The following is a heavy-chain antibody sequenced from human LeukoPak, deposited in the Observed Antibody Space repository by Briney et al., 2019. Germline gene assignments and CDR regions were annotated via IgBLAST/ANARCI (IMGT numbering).Heavy chain of an antibody. CDR3: ARCPHPAYYDYVWGSYRLYYFDY. D-gene: IGHD3-16*02. CDR1: GGSFSGYY. J-gene: IGHJ4*02. CDR2: INHSGST. V-gene: IGHV4-34*01. Sequence: PSETLSLTCAVYGGSFSGYYWSWIRQPPGKGLEWIGEINHSGSTNYNPSLKSRVTISVDTSKNQFSLKLSSVTAADTAVYYCARCPHPAYYDYVWGSYRLYYFDYWGQRTLVTISS.